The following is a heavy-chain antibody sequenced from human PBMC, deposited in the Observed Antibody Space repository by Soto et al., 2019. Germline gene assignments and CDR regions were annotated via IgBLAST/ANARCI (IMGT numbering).Heavy chain of an antibody. D-gene: IGHD6-13*01. CDR2: MNPNSGNT. Sequence: QVQLVQSGAEVKKPGASVKVSCKASGYTFTSYDINWVRQATGQGLGWMGWMNPNSGNTGYAQKFQGRVTMTRTTSISTAYMELSSLRSEDTAVYYCAREHSSSWRFDYWGQGTLVTVSS. CDR1: GYTFTSYD. J-gene: IGHJ4*02. V-gene: IGHV1-8*01. CDR3: AREHSSSWRFDY.